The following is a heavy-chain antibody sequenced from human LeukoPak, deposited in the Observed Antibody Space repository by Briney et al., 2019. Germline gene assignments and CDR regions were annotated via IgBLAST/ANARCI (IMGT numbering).Heavy chain of an antibody. CDR1: GFTFSDYY. D-gene: IGHD3-9*01. J-gene: IGHJ6*02. CDR3: ATDLRYFDWLLSGYYYYGMDV. Sequence: GGSLRLSCAASGFTFSDYYMSWIRQAPGKGLEWVANIKQDGSEKYYVDSVKGRFTISRDNAKNSLYLQMNSLRAEDTAVYYCATDLRYFDWLLSGYYYYGMDVWGQGTTVTVSS. CDR2: IKQDGSEK. V-gene: IGHV3-7*01.